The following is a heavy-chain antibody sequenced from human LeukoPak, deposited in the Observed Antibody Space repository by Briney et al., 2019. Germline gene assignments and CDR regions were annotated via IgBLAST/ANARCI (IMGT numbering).Heavy chain of an antibody. Sequence: MSSETLSLTCTVSSVSITQTNHFWGWIRQPPGKGLEWFGNIYYDGTTYYNPSLKSRVSMSVDTSKKQFALNLNSMTASDTGVYYCVRQRLWSDLWGQGALVIVSS. CDR3: VRQRLWSDL. CDR2: IYYDGTT. V-gene: IGHV4-39*01. CDR1: SVSITQTNHF. D-gene: IGHD4-11*01. J-gene: IGHJ5*02.